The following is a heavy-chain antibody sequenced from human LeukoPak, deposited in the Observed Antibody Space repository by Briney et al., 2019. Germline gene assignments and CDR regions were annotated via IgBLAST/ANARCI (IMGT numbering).Heavy chain of an antibody. CDR1: GYTFTGYY. J-gene: IGHJ4*02. D-gene: IGHD6-13*01. CDR3: ARDRGSGYGSSWYTDY. CDR2: INPNSGGT. V-gene: IGHV1-2*02. Sequence: ASVKVSCKASGYTFTGYYMHWVRQAPGQGLEWMGWINPNSGGTNYAQKFQGRVTMTRDTSISTAYMELSRLRSDDTAVYYCARDRGSGYGSSWYTDYWGQGTLVTVSS.